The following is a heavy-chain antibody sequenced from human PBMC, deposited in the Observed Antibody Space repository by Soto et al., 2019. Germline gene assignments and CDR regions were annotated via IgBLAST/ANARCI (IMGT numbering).Heavy chain of an antibody. CDR2: IWYDGSNK. J-gene: IGHJ2*01. V-gene: IGHV3-33*01. CDR3: ARDQSIYDFWSGYYSWYFDL. Sequence: PGGSLRLACASSVFTFSSYGMHWVRQAPGKGLEWVAVIWYDGSNKYYADSVKGRFTISRDNSKNTLYLQMNSLRAEDTAVYYCARDQSIYDFWSGYYSWYFDLWGRGTLVTVSS. D-gene: IGHD3-3*01. CDR1: VFTFSSYG.